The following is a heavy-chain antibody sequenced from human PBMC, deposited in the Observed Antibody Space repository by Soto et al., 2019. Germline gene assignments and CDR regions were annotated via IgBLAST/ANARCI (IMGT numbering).Heavy chain of an antibody. V-gene: IGHV3-23*01. CDR1: GFTFTSYA. CDR3: AKHDFWTLYNPGLDS. Sequence: EVQLLESGGGLVQPGGSLRLSCSASGFTFTSYAMSWVRQAPGKGLEWVSGISGSGGDTKSADSVKGRFTISRDNFKNMLYLQMNSLRAADTAVYYCAKHDFWTLYNPGLDSWGQGTLLTVSS. J-gene: IGHJ4*02. CDR2: ISGSGGDT. D-gene: IGHD3-3*01.